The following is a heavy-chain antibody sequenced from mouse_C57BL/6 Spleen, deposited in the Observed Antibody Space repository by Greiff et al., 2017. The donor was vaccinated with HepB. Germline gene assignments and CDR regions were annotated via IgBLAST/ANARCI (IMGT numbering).Heavy chain of an antibody. D-gene: IGHD1-1*01. CDR2: FYPGSGSI. J-gene: IGHJ1*03. CDR1: GYTFTEYT. V-gene: IGHV1-62-2*01. Sequence: QVQLQQSGAELVKPGASVKLSCKASGYTFTEYTIHWVKQRSGQGLEWIGWFYPGSGSIKYNEKFKDKATLTADKSSSTVYMELSRVTSEDSAVYFGARHEERELGTTVVAAEYFDVWGTGTTVTVSS. CDR3: ARHEERELGTTVVAAEYFDV.